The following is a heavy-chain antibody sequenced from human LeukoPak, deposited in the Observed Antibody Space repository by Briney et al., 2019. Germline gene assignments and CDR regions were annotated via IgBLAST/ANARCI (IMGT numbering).Heavy chain of an antibody. J-gene: IGHJ3*02. D-gene: IGHD2-21*02. V-gene: IGHV3-53*01. CDR2: IYSGGST. CDR3: ANGLAYCGGDCYRAGAFDI. CDR1: GFTVSSNY. Sequence: GGSLRLSCAASGFTVSSNYMSWVRQAPGKGLEWVSVIYSGGSTYYADSVKGRFTISRDNSKNTLYLQMNSLRAEDTAVYYCANGLAYCGGDCYRAGAFDIWGQGTMVTVSS.